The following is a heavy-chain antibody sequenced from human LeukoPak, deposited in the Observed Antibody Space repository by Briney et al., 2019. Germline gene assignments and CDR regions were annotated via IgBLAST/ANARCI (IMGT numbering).Heavy chain of an antibody. CDR2: IIPFLGVA. J-gene: IGHJ5*02. D-gene: IGHD6-6*01. CDR3: ARGSSSEGWFDP. Sequence: SVTVSCKASGGTFSIYAISWVRQAPGQGLQWMGRIIPFLGVANYAQKFQGRVTFTADKSMSTAYMEFSSLRSEDTAVYYCARGSSSEGWFDPWGQGTLVTVSS. V-gene: IGHV1-69*04. CDR1: GGTFSIYA.